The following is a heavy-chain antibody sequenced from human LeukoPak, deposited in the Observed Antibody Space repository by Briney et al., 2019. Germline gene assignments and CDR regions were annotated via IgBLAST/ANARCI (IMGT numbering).Heavy chain of an antibody. J-gene: IGHJ5*02. D-gene: IGHD3-22*01. V-gene: IGHV4-30-4*01. CDR2: TYYSGST. CDR1: GVSISSGDYY. CDR3: ARPYYYDSRLDP. Sequence: LSLTCTVSGVSISSGDYYWSWIRQPPGKGLEWIGYTYYSGSTYYNPSLKSRVTISVDTSKNQFSLKLSSVTAADTAVYYCARPYYYDSRLDPWGQGTRVTVSS.